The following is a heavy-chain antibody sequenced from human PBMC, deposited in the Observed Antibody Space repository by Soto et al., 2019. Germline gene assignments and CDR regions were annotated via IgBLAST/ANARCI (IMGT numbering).Heavy chain of an antibody. CDR3: AKSDTAMGHFDY. V-gene: IGHV3-30*18. Sequence: GGSLRLSCAASGFTFSSYGMHWVRQAPGKGLEWVAVISYDGSNKYYADSVKGRFTISRDNSKNTLYLQMNSLRAEDTAVYYYAKSDTAMGHFDYWGQGTLVTVSS. CDR1: GFTFSSYG. J-gene: IGHJ4*02. CDR2: ISYDGSNK. D-gene: IGHD5-18*01.